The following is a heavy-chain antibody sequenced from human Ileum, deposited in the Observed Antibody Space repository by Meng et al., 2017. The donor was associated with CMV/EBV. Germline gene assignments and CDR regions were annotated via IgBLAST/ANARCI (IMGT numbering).Heavy chain of an antibody. V-gene: IGHV4-39*07. J-gene: IGHJ5*02. CDR2: IYYSGST. D-gene: IGHD3-3*01. CDR3: ARTSRFLEWLPLGDAGWFDP. Sequence: SETLSLTCTVSGGSISSSSYYWGWIRQPPGKGLEWIGSIYYSGSTYYNPSLKSRVTISVDTSKNQFSLKLSSVTAADTAVYYCARTSRFLEWLPLGDAGWFDPWGQGTLVTVSS. CDR1: GGSISSSSYY.